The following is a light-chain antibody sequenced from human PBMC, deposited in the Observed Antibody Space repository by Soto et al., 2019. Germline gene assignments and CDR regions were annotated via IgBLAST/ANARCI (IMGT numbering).Light chain of an antibody. CDR3: HQYDNWPPTYT. CDR1: QSVNSN. Sequence: EIVMTQSPATLSVSPGERATLSCRASQSVNSNLAWYQQKPGQAPRLLIYGTSTRATGVPARFRGSGSGTEFTLTISSLQSEDFAVYYCHQYDNWPPTYTFGQGTKLEIK. J-gene: IGKJ2*01. V-gene: IGKV3-15*01. CDR2: GTS.